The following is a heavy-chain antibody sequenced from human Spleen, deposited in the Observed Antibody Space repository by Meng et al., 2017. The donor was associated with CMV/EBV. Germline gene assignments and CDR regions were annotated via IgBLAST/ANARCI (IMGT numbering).Heavy chain of an antibody. D-gene: IGHD1-26*01. V-gene: IGHV3-66*02. CDR1: GFTFSNAW. CDR3: ARVRVGAYDY. Sequence: SCAASGFTFSNAWMNWIRQAPGKGLEWVSVIYSGGSTYYADSVKGRFTISRDNSKNTLYLQMNSLRAEDTAVYYCARVRVGAYDYWGQGTLVTVSS. J-gene: IGHJ4*02. CDR2: IYSGGST.